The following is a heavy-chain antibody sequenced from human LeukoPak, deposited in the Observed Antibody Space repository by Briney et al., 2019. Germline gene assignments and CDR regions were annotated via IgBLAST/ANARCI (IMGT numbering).Heavy chain of an antibody. V-gene: IGHV1-18*01. CDR2: ISAYNGNT. J-gene: IGHJ4*02. Sequence: ASVKVSCKPSGYTFTSYGIIWVRQAPGQGLEWMGWISAYNGNTNYAQKLQGRVTMTTDTSTSTAYMELRSLRSDDTAVYYCARDRQRYSGYEGSDYWGQGTLVTVSS. CDR1: GYTFTSYG. CDR3: ARDRQRYSGYEGSDY. D-gene: IGHD5-12*01.